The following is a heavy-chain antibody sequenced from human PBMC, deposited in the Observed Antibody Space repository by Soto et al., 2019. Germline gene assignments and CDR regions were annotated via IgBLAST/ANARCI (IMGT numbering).Heavy chain of an antibody. J-gene: IGHJ6*02. CDR2: IFYSGTT. Sequence: PSETLSLTCTVSGDSISSADYYWIWIRHTPGKGLEWIGHIFYSGTTYYNPSLKSRLTISVDTSKNHFSLRLTSVTAADTAVYYCARDLWVEPELYYYGMDVWGQGTTVTVSS. CDR3: ARDLWVEPELYYYGMDV. D-gene: IGHD1-1*01. V-gene: IGHV4-30-4*01. CDR1: GDSISSADYY.